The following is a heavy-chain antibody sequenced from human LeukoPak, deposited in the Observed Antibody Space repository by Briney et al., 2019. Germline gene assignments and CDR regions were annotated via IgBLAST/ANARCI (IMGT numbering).Heavy chain of an antibody. CDR1: GFTFSSYG. CDR2: IWYDGSNK. V-gene: IGHV3-33*01. Sequence: GGSLRLSCAASGFTFSSYGMLWVRQAPGEGLEWVAVIWYDGSNKYYADSVKGRFTISRDNSKNTLYLQMNSLRAEDTAVYYCARDKTKDSSGWYVYWGQGTLVTVSS. J-gene: IGHJ4*02. D-gene: IGHD6-19*01. CDR3: ARDKTKDSSGWYVY.